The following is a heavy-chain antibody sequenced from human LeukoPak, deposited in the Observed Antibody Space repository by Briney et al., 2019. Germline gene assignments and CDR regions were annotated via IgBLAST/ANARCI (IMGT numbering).Heavy chain of an antibody. D-gene: IGHD3-10*01. Sequence: SETLSLTCTVSGGSTSTYYWSWIRQPPGKGLEWIGYIYYSGSTNYNPSLKSRVTISVDTSKNQFSLKLSSVTAADTAVYYCASDYYGSGSFPWGQGTLVTVSS. CDR2: IYYSGST. J-gene: IGHJ5*02. V-gene: IGHV4-59*01. CDR1: GGSTSTYY. CDR3: ASDYYGSGSFP.